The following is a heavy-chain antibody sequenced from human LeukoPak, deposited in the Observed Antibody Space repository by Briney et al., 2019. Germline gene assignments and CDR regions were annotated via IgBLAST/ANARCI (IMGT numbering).Heavy chain of an antibody. Sequence: PSETLSLTCAVSGGSISNYYWSWIRQPPGKGLEWIGYIYYSGSTNYNPSLKSRVTISVDTSKTQFSLKLSSVTAADTAVYYCARGVVVPAATSDYFDYWGQGTLVTVSS. J-gene: IGHJ4*02. CDR1: GGSISNYY. D-gene: IGHD2-2*01. V-gene: IGHV4-59*01. CDR3: ARGVVVPAATSDYFDY. CDR2: IYYSGST.